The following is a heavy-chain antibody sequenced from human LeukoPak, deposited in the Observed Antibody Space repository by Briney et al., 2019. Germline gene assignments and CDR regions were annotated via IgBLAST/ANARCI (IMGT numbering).Heavy chain of an antibody. CDR1: GVTFSSYG. CDR2: IWYDGSNK. Sequence: GGSLRLSCAASGVTFSSYGMHWVRQAPGKGLEWVAVIWYDGSNKYYADSVKGRFTISRDTSKNTLYLQMYSPRAEQTAVYYCARGRARVVVGTTFASWGKGPLVTVSS. V-gene: IGHV3-33*01. J-gene: IGHJ4*02. CDR3: ARGRARVVVGTTFAS. D-gene: IGHD2-2*01.